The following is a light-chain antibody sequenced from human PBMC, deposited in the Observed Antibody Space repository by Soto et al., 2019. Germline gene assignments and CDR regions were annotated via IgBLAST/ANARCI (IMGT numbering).Light chain of an antibody. CDR3: QQYYSTPLT. Sequence: DIVMTQSPDSLAVSLGERATINCKSSQSVLYSSNNKNYLAWYQQKPGQPPNLLVYWASTRESGVPDRFSGSGSGTDFTLTISSLQAEDVVVYYCQQYYSTPLTFGGGTEVEIK. V-gene: IGKV4-1*01. J-gene: IGKJ4*01. CDR2: WAS. CDR1: QSVLYSSNNKNY.